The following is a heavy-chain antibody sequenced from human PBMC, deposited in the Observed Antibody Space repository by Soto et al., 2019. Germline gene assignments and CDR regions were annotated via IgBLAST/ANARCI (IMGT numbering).Heavy chain of an antibody. V-gene: IGHV3-30*03. D-gene: IGHD3-22*01. CDR3: ARDTYYYDTSGYYY. CDR1: GFTFSSYG. Sequence: GSLRLSCAASGFTFSSYGMHWVRQAPGKGLEWVALISSDGGNKYYADSVKGRFTISRDNSKNTLFLQMNSLRAEDAAVYYCARDTYYYDTSGYYY. J-gene: IGHJ6*01. CDR2: ISSDGGNK.